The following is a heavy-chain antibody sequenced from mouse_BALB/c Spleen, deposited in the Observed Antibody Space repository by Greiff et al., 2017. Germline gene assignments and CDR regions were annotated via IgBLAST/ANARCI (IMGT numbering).Heavy chain of an antibody. CDR1: GFTFSSYA. CDR3: ARDRNGYWYFDV. J-gene: IGHJ1*01. CDR2: ISSGGST. Sequence: DVKLVESGGGLVKPGGSLKLSCAASGFTFSSYAMSWVRQTPEKRLEWVASISSGGSTYYPDSVKGRFTISRDNARNILYLQMSSLRSEDTAMYYCARDRNGYWYFDVWGAGTTVTVSS. V-gene: IGHV5-6-5*01.